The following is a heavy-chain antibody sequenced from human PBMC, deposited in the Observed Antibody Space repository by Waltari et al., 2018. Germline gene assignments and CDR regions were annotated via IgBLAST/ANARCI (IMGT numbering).Heavy chain of an antibody. CDR1: GGSISSYY. Sequence: QVQLQESGPGLVKPSETLSLTCTVSGGSISSYYWSWIRQPPGKGLEWIGYIYYSGSTNYNPSLKSRVTISVDTSKNQVSLKLSSVTAADTAVYYCARGGRGITMVRGVIPDFDYWGQGTLVTVSS. V-gene: IGHV4-59*01. J-gene: IGHJ4*02. CDR3: ARGGRGITMVRGVIPDFDY. CDR2: IYYSGST. D-gene: IGHD3-10*01.